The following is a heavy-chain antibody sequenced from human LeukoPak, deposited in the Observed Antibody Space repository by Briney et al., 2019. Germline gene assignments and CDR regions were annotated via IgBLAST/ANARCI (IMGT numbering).Heavy chain of an antibody. Sequence: PSETLSLTCAVYSGSFSGYYWSWIRQPPGKGLEWIGEINHSGSTNYNPSLKSRVTISVDTSKNQFSLKLSSVTAADTAVYYCARGRGYSYGLFDPWGQGTLVTVSS. CDR2: INHSGST. D-gene: IGHD5-18*01. J-gene: IGHJ5*02. V-gene: IGHV4-34*01. CDR1: SGSFSGYY. CDR3: ARGRGYSYGLFDP.